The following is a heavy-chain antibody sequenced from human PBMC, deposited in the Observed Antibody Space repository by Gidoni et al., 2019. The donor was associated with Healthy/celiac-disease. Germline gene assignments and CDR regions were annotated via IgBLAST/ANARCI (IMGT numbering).Heavy chain of an antibody. CDR3: ARGFKITMVRGVIRGWFDP. CDR2: INHSGRT. J-gene: IGHJ5*02. V-gene: IGHV4-34*01. CDR1: GGSFSGYY. D-gene: IGHD3-10*01. Sequence: QVQLQQWGAGLLKPSQTLSRTCAVYGGSFSGYYWSWIRQPPGKGREWSGEINHSGRTNYTPSLKSRVTISVDTSKNQFSLKLSSVTAADTAVYYCARGFKITMVRGVIRGWFDPWGQGTLVTVSS.